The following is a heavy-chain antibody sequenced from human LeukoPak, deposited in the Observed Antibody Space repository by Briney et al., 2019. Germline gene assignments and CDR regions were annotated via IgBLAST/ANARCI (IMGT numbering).Heavy chain of an antibody. CDR1: GFTFSSYG. J-gene: IGHJ4*02. V-gene: IGHV3-30*18. CDR2: ISYDGSNK. D-gene: IGHD5-24*01. Sequence: GRSLRLSCAASGFTFSSYGMHWVRQAPGKGLEWVAVISYDGSNKYYADSVKGRFTISRDNSKNTLYLQMNSLRAEDTAVYYCAKDRGEMATTFESDYWGQGTLVTVSS. CDR3: AKDRGEMATTFESDY.